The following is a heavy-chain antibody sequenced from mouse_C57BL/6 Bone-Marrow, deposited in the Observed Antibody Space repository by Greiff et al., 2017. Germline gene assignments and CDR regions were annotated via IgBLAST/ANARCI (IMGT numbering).Heavy chain of an antibody. J-gene: IGHJ2*01. CDR2: IDPSDSYT. D-gene: IGHD2-12*01. CDR3: RVDSDWYDY. Sequence: QVQLQQPGAELVMPGASVKLSCKASGYTFTSYWMHWVKQRPGQGLEWIGDIDPSDSYTNYNQKFKGKSTLTVDKSSSTAYMQLSSLTSEDSAVYYCRVDSDWYDYWGQGTTLTVSS. V-gene: IGHV1-69*01. CDR1: GYTFTSYW.